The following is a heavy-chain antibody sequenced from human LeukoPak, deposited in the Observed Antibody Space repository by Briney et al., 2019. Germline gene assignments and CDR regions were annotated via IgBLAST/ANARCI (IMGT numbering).Heavy chain of an antibody. CDR1: AFTFSDYW. CDR2: IKQDGSEK. J-gene: IGHJ4*02. CDR3: AAGTAADY. V-gene: IGHV3-7*05. D-gene: IGHD6-13*01. Sequence: GGSLRLSCAASAFTFSDYWMNWVRQAPGKGLEWVANIKQDGSEKYYVDSVKGRFTISRDNAKNSLYLQMNSLRVEDTAVYYCAAGTAADYWGQGTLVTVSS.